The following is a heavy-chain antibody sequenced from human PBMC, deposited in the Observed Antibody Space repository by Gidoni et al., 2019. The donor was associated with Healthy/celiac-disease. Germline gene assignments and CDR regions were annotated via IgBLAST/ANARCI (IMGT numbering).Heavy chain of an antibody. J-gene: IGHJ4*02. CDR3: ARDPYDAVTGVDY. V-gene: IGHV4-39*07. CDR2: IYYSGST. D-gene: IGHD7-27*01. CDR1: GGSISSSSYY. Sequence: QLRLQESGPGLVKPSETLSLTCTVSGGSISSSSYYWGWIRQPPGKGLEWIGSIYYSGSTYYNPSLKSRVTISVDTSKNQFSLKLSSVTAADTAVYYCARDPYDAVTGVDYWGQGTLVTVSS.